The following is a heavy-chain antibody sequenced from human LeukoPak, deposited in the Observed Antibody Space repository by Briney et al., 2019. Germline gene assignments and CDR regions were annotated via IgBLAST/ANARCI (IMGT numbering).Heavy chain of an antibody. V-gene: IGHV4-59*01. Sequence: SETLSLTCTVSGVSISSYYWSWIRQPPGKGLEWIGYNYYSGSTNYNPSLKSRVTISVDTSKNQFSLKLSSVTAADPAVYYCERGGPGWASGQWLVLFDIWGQGTMVTVSS. CDR2: NYYSGST. CDR1: GVSISSYY. D-gene: IGHD6-19*01. CDR3: ERGGPGWASGQWLVLFDI. J-gene: IGHJ3*02.